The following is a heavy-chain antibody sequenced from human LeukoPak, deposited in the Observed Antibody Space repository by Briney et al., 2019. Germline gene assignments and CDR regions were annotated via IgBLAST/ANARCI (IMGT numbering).Heavy chain of an antibody. D-gene: IGHD3-10*01. CDR1: GGSFSGYY. CDR2: INHSGST. V-gene: IGHV4-34*01. Sequence: PSETLSLTCAVYGGSFSGYYWSWIRQPPGKGLEWIGEINHSGSTNYNPSLKSRVTISVDTSKNQFSLKLSSVTAADTAVYYCARVIPHYGSGSYYYMDVWGKGTTVTISS. J-gene: IGHJ6*03. CDR3: ARVIPHYGSGSYYYMDV.